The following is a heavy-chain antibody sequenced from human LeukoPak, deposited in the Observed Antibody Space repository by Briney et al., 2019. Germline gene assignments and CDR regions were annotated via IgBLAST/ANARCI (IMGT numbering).Heavy chain of an antibody. Sequence: ASVKVSCKVSGYTLTELSMHWVRQAPGKGLEWMGGFDPEDGETIYAQKFQGRVTMTEDTSTDTAYMELSSLRSEDTAVYYCATGWNYGYYYYMDVWGKGTTVTVSS. D-gene: IGHD1-7*01. CDR1: GYTLTELS. J-gene: IGHJ6*03. CDR3: ATGWNYGYYYYMDV. V-gene: IGHV1-24*01. CDR2: FDPEDGET.